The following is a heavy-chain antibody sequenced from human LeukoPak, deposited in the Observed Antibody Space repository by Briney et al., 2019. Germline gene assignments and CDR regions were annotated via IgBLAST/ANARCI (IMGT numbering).Heavy chain of an antibody. CDR1: GGSIRSSSYY. J-gene: IGHJ4*02. CDR3: ARVMVYAVYIDS. D-gene: IGHD2-8*01. CDR2: IYYSGST. Sequence: PSETLSLTCTVSGGSIRSSSYYWGWIRQPPRKGLEWIGSIYYSGSTYYNPSLKSRVTISVDTSKNQFSLRLSSVTAADTAMYYCARVMVYAVYIDSWGQGTLVTVSS. V-gene: IGHV4-39*07.